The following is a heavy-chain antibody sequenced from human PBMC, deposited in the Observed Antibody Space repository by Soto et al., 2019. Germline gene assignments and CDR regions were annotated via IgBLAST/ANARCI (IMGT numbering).Heavy chain of an antibody. CDR2: IYWDDDK. CDR3: ARDYGDDYFDY. J-gene: IGHJ4*02. CDR1: GFSLSTSGVG. Sequence: QITLKESGPTLVKPTQTLTLTCTFSGFSLSTSGVGVGWIRQPPGKALEWLALIYWDDDKRYSPSLKSRLTITKDTAQNQVALTMTNMDPVDTATYYCARDYGDDYFDYWGQGTLVTVSS. D-gene: IGHD4-17*01. V-gene: IGHV2-5*02.